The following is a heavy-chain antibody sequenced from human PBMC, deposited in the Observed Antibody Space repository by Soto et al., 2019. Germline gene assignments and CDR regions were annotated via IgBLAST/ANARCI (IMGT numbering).Heavy chain of an antibody. V-gene: IGHV4-59*08. CDR1: GASISGYS. CDR2: IHYSGST. CDR3: ARHYCTSGNCFYFDF. Sequence: SETLSLTCTVSGASISGYSWSWIRQPPGKGLEWIGFIHYSGSTKYNPSLKSRVTISVDTSNNQFSLNLNSVTAADTALYYCARHYCTSGNCFYFDFWGQGALVTVSS. D-gene: IGHD2-8*01. J-gene: IGHJ4*02.